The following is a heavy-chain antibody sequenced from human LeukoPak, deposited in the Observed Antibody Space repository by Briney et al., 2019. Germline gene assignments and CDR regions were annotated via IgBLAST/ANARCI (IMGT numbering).Heavy chain of an antibody. V-gene: IGHV1-69*06. J-gene: IGHJ5*02. D-gene: IGHD3-22*01. CDR3: ATEAKNYYDSSGYSS. CDR2: IIPIFGTA. CDR1: GGTFSSYA. Sequence: SVKVSCKASGGTFSSYAISWVRQAPGQGLEWMGGIIPIFGTANYAQKFQGRVTMTEDTSTDTAYMELSSLRSEDTAVYYCATEAKNYYDSSGYSSWGQGTLVTVSS.